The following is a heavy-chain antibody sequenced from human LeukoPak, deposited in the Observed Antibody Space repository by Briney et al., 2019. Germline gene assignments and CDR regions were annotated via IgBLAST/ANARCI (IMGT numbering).Heavy chain of an antibody. CDR1: GFTFNNNY. CDR3: TTLSFLWFGDDY. J-gene: IGHJ4*02. D-gene: IGHD3-10*01. Sequence: GGSLRLSCAASGFTFNNNYMSWVRRAPGKGLEWVSVIYSADSTYYADSVKGRFTISRDNSKNTLYLQMNSLRAEDTAVYYCTTLSFLWFGDDYWGQGTLVTVSS. V-gene: IGHV3-53*01. CDR2: IYSADST.